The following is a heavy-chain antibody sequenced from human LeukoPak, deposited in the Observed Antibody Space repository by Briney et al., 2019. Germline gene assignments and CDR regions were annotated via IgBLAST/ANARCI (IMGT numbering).Heavy chain of an antibody. CDR1: GFTFSSYA. CDR3: ASHPSSAVDY. Sequence: GGSLRLSCAASGFTFSSYAMHWVRQAPGKGLEWVAVISYDGSNKYYADSVKGRFTISRDNSKNTLYLQMNSLRAGDTAVYYCASHPSSAVDYWGQGTLVTVSS. CDR2: ISYDGSNK. J-gene: IGHJ4*02. D-gene: IGHD6-6*01. V-gene: IGHV3-30*04.